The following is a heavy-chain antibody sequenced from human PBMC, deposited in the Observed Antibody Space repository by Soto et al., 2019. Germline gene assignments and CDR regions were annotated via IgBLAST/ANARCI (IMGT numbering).Heavy chain of an antibody. CDR2: IIPIFGTA. Sequence: QVQLVQSGAEVKKPGSSVKVSCKASGGTFSSYAISWVRQAPGQGLEWMGGIIPIFGTANYAQKFQGRVTITADESTSTAYMELSSLRSEDTAVYYCARDRMYSSSSDDYYYGMDVWGQGTTVTVSS. V-gene: IGHV1-69*12. CDR1: GGTFSSYA. CDR3: ARDRMYSSSSDDYYYGMDV. D-gene: IGHD6-6*01. J-gene: IGHJ6*02.